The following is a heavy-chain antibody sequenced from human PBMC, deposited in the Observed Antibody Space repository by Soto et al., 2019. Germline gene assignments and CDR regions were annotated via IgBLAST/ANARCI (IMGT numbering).Heavy chain of an antibody. V-gene: IGHV1-3*01. D-gene: IGHD1-26*01. CDR3: ARAIWENGNDYVDS. Sequence: QVQLVQSGAEVKKPGASVRVSCKASGYTFTNYAINWVRRAPGQRLEWMGWINAGNGHTKYSQKFQGRVTISRDTSESTAYMELSSLRSEDTAMYCCARAIWENGNDYVDSWGQGTLVTVSS. J-gene: IGHJ4*02. CDR1: GYTFTNYA. CDR2: INAGNGHT.